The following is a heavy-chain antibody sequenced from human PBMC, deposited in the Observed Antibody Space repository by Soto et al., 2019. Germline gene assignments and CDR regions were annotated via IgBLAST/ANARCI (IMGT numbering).Heavy chain of an antibody. CDR3: ARAVGDPLYYLDY. Sequence: QVQLQESGPGLVRPSETLSLTCTVSSDSISSYYWIWIRQSPGKGLEWIGYTDYSGKTNYNPSLNSGVTISGDTAKNQFSRRLSSVTAADTAVYYCARAVGDPLYYLDYWGQGTLFTVSS. V-gene: IGHV4-59*08. CDR2: TDYSGKT. D-gene: IGHD6-19*01. J-gene: IGHJ4*02. CDR1: SDSISSYY.